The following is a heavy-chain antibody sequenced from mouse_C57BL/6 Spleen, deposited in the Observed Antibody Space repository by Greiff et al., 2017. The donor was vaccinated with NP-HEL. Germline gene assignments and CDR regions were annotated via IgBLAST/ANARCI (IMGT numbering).Heavy chain of an antibody. CDR2: IDPETGGT. D-gene: IGHD4-1*01. CDR3: TRSFWDEEDY. J-gene: IGHJ2*01. Sequence: QVQLQQSGAELVRPGASVTLSCKASGYTFTDYEMHWVKQTPVHGLEWIGAIDPETGGTAYNQKFKGKAILTADKSSSTAYMELRSLTSEDSAVYYCTRSFWDEEDYWGQGTTLTVSS. CDR1: GYTFTDYE. V-gene: IGHV1-15*01.